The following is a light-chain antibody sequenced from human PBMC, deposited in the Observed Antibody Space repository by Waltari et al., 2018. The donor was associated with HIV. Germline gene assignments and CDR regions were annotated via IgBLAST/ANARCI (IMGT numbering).Light chain of an antibody. CDR3: QQFGNSPSPTWT. CDR2: GAS. J-gene: IGKJ1*01. V-gene: IGKV3-20*01. CDR1: QSVGSSF. Sequence: EIVLTQSPGTLSLSPGERATLSCRASQSVGSSFLAWYQQKPGPAPRLLIYGASTRSTGIPDRFTGSGSGTDVALTISRLEPEDFAVYFCQQFGNSPSPTWTFGQGTKVEIK.